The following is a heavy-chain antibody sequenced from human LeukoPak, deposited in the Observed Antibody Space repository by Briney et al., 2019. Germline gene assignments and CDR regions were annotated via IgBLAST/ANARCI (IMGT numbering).Heavy chain of an antibody. CDR2: IYSGGNT. Sequence: PGGSLRLSCAASGFTVSNHYMNWVRQAPGKGLEWVSVIYSGGNTYYADSVKGRFTISRDNSKNTLYLQMNSPRAEDTAVYYCARDYVWGSYRFHDAFDIWGQGTMVTVSS. D-gene: IGHD3-16*02. CDR1: GFTVSNHY. V-gene: IGHV3-53*01. CDR3: ARDYVWGSYRFHDAFDI. J-gene: IGHJ3*02.